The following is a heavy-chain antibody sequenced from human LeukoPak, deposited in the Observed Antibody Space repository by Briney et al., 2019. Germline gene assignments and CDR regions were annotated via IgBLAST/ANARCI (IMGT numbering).Heavy chain of an antibody. Sequence: GGSLRLSCAASGFTFSSYEMNWVRQAPGKGLEWVPYISSSGSTIYYADSVKGRFTISRDNAKNSLYLQMNSLRAEDTAVYYCARGPIGFSSGLEGGFDYWGQGTLVTVSS. CDR2: ISSSGSTI. D-gene: IGHD6-19*01. CDR3: ARGPIGFSSGLEGGFDY. V-gene: IGHV3-48*03. CDR1: GFTFSSYE. J-gene: IGHJ4*02.